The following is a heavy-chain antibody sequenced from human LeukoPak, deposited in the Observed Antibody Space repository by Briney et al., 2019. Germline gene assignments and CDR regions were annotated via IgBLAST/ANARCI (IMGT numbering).Heavy chain of an antibody. Sequence: GGSLRLSCAASGFTFSSYSMNWVRQTPGKGLEWVSAISSSSGYIYYADSVKGRFTISRDNAKNSLYLQMNSLRAEDTAVYYCARYSSGWFLDAFDIWGQGRMVTVSS. CDR3: ARYSSGWFLDAFDI. J-gene: IGHJ3*02. V-gene: IGHV3-21*01. CDR1: GFTFSSYS. D-gene: IGHD6-19*01. CDR2: ISSSSGYI.